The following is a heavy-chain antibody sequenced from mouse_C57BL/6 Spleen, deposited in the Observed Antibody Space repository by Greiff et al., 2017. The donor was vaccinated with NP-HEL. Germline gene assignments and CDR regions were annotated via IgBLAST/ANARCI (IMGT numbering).Heavy chain of an antibody. V-gene: IGHV14-4*01. CDR1: GFNIKDDY. Sequence: EVQLQESGAELVRPGASVKLSCTASGFNIKDDYMHWVKQRPEPGLEWIGWIDPENGDTEYASKFQGKATITADTSSNTAYLQLSSLTSEDTAVYYCTTFTVVARDYWGQGTTLTVSS. CDR3: TTFTVVARDY. J-gene: IGHJ2*01. D-gene: IGHD1-1*01. CDR2: IDPENGDT.